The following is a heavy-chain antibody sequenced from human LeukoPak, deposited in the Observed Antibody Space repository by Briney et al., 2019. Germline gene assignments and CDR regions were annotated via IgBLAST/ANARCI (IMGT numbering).Heavy chain of an antibody. D-gene: IGHD6-19*01. CDR3: ARGRTVAGTSDAFDI. CDR2: IIPILGIA. J-gene: IGHJ3*02. V-gene: IGHV1-69*04. CDR1: GGTFSSYA. Sequence: ASVKVSCKASGGTFSSYAISWVRQSPGQGLEWMGRIIPILGIANYAQKFQGRVTITADKSTSTAYMELSSLRSEDTAVYYCARGRTVAGTSDAFDIWGQGTMVTVSS.